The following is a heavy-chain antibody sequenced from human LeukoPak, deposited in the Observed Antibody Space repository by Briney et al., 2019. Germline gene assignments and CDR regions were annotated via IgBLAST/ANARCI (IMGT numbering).Heavy chain of an antibody. CDR3: ARETYYYDSSGYYR. CDR1: GGSMSSYY. D-gene: IGHD3-22*01. CDR2: IYYSGST. J-gene: IGHJ4*02. Sequence: SETLSLTCTVSGGSMSSYYWSWIRQPPGKGLEWIGYIYYSGSTNYNPSLKSRVTISVDTSKNQFSLKLSSVTAADTAVYYCARETYYYDSSGYYRWGQGTLVTVSS. V-gene: IGHV4-59*12.